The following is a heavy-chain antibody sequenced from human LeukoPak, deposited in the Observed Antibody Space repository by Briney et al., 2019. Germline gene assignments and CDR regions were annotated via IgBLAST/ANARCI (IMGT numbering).Heavy chain of an antibody. Sequence: SVKVSCKASGGTFSSYAISRVRQAPGQGLEWMGGIIPIFGTANYAQKFQGRVTITADESTSTAYMERSSLRSEDTAVYYCARGDGYNLYYFDYWGQGTLVTVSS. J-gene: IGHJ4*02. D-gene: IGHD5-24*01. CDR2: IIPIFGTA. V-gene: IGHV1-69*13. CDR1: GGTFSSYA. CDR3: ARGDGYNLYYFDY.